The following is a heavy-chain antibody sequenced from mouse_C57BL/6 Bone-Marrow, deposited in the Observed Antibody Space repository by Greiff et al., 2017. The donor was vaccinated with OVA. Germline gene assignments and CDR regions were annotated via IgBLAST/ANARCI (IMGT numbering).Heavy chain of an antibody. V-gene: IGHV1-50*01. Sequence: QVQLQQPGAELVKPGASVKLSCKASGYTFTSYWMQWVKQRPGQGLEWIGEIDPSDSYTNYNQKLKGKATLTVDTSSSTAYMQLSSLTSEDSAVYYCAKGRFYWGQGTTLTGAS. CDR2: IDPSDSYT. CDR3: AKGRFY. CDR1: GYTFTSYW. J-gene: IGHJ2*01.